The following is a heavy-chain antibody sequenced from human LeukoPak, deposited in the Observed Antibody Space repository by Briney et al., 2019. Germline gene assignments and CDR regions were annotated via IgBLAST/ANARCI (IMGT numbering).Heavy chain of an antibody. V-gene: IGHV3-49*03. CDR2: IRSKAYGGTT. CDR1: GFTFGDYA. D-gene: IGHD2-2*01. CDR3: TSLIVVVPAAMQIDYYYYGRAV. Sequence: GGSLRLSCTASGFTFGDYAMSWFRQAPGKGLEWVGFIRSKAYGGTTEYAASVKGRFTISRDDSKSIAYLQMNSLKTEDTAVYYCTSLIVVVPAAMQIDYYYYGRAVWAKGPRSPSP. J-gene: IGHJ6*02.